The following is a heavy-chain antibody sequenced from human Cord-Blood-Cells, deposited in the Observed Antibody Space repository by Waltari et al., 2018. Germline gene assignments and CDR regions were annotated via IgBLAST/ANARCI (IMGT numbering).Heavy chain of an antibody. CDR2: IRSKANSYAT. J-gene: IGHJ4*02. Sequence: EVQLVESGGGLVPPVGSLKLSWAASGFTFSGSAMHWLRQGSGKGLEWLGRIRSKANSYATAYAASVKGRFTISRDDSKNTAYLQMNSLKTEDTAVYYCIVEAAAGPFDYWGQGTLVTVSS. V-gene: IGHV3-73*02. D-gene: IGHD6-13*01. CDR1: GFTFSGSA. CDR3: IVEAAAGPFDY.